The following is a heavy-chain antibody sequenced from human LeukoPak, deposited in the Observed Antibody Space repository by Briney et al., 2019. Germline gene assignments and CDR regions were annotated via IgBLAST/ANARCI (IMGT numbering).Heavy chain of an antibody. CDR2: ISNSGGST. CDR3: AKEGFDS. Sequence: QAGGSLRLSCAASGFTFSSYVMSWVRQAPGKGLEWVSSISNSGGSTYYADSVRGRFTISRDNSKNTLYLQMNSLGAEDTAVYYCAKEGFDSWGQGTLVTVSS. V-gene: IGHV3-23*01. CDR1: GFTFSSYV. J-gene: IGHJ4*02.